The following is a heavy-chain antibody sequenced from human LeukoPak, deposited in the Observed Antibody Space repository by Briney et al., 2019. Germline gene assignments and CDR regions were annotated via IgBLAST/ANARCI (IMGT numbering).Heavy chain of an antibody. Sequence: GGSLRLSCAASGFTFSSYGMHWVRQAPGKGLEWVAVISYDGSNKYNADSVKGRFTISRDNSKNTLYLQMNSLRAEDTAVYYCAKDSSRGGYSEYYDSSGYFDYWGQGTLVTVSS. V-gene: IGHV3-30*18. J-gene: IGHJ4*02. CDR3: AKDSSRGGYSEYYDSSGYFDY. CDR1: GFTFSSYG. CDR2: ISYDGSNK. D-gene: IGHD3-22*01.